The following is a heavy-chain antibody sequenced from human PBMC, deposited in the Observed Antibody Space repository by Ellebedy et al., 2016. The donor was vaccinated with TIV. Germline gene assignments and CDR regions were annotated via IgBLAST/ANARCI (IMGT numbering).Heavy chain of an antibody. D-gene: IGHD2-2*01. CDR2: IYGGGTI. CDR1: GFTVSSNF. CDR3: ARPTVPATICGACGMDV. J-gene: IGHJ6*02. Sequence: GESLKISCAASGFTVSSNFMTWVRQAPGKGLEWVSVIYGGGTIRYADSVKGRFTISRANSKNTVDLQMNSRRAEDTDVYYCARPTVPATICGACGMDVWGQGTTVIVSS. V-gene: IGHV3-53*01.